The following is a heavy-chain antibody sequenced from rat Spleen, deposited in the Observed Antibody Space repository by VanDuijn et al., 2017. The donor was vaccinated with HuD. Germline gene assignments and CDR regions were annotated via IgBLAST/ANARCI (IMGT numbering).Heavy chain of an antibody. J-gene: IGHJ3*01. CDR1: GFTFNNYW. Sequence: VQLKESGPGLVQPSQTLSLTCTVSGFTFNNYWMTWIRQAPGKGLEWVASITNTGGSTYYPDSVKGRFTISRDNAKSTLYLQMDSLRSEDTATYYCARHQKTTTEFWFPYWGQGTLVTVSS. D-gene: IGHD1-10*01. CDR3: ARHQKTTTEFWFPY. V-gene: IGHV5-31*01. CDR2: ITNTGGST.